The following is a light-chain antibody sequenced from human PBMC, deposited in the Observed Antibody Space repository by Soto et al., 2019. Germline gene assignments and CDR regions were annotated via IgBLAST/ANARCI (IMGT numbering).Light chain of an antibody. V-gene: IGKV1-5*03. Sequence: DIQMTQSPSTLAPSVGGSVSITCRASETISNLMAWYQQKPGQAPNLLIYKASNLETGVPSRFSGSGSGTEFTLTISSLQPDDFATYYCQQYSTYPSLTFGGGTKVDIK. J-gene: IGKJ4*01. CDR1: ETISNL. CDR2: KAS. CDR3: QQYSTYPSLT.